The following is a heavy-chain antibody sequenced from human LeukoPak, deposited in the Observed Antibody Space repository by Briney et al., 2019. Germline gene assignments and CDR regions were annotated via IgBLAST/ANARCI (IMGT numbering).Heavy chain of an antibody. J-gene: IGHJ4*02. CDR2: IDASGSDT. CDR1: EFPFSAYA. V-gene: IGHV3-23*01. D-gene: IGHD1-14*01. Sequence: GGSLRLSCEVSEFPFSAYAMAWVRQAPGQGLEWVSAIDASGSDTYYTDSVKGRFTISRDNSKNTVYLQMNSLRVEDTAVYYCADYRKPQGLDYWGQGTLVTVSS. CDR3: ADYRKPQGLDY.